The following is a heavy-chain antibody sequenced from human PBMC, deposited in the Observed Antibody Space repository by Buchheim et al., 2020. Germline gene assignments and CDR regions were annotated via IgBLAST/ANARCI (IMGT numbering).Heavy chain of an antibody. Sequence: QVQLVESGGGVVQPGRSLRLSCAASGFTFSSYGMHWVRQAPGKGLEWVAVIWYDGSNKYYADSVKGRFTISRDNSKNTLYLQMNSLRAEDTAMYYCARVPSGTDYYYGMDVWGQGTT. CDR2: IWYDGSNK. CDR1: GFTFSSYG. D-gene: IGHD1-1*01. V-gene: IGHV3-33*01. J-gene: IGHJ6*02. CDR3: ARVPSGTDYYYGMDV.